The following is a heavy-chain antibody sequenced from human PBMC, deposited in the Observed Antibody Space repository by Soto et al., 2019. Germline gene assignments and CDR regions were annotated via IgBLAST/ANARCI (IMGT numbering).Heavy chain of an antibody. CDR1: GFTFSSYS. CDR3: ARDFTYYYASPVSFDV. D-gene: IGHD3-10*01. V-gene: IGHV3-48*01. CDR2: ISSSGHTI. Sequence: GGSLRLSCAASGFTFSSYSMNWVRQAPGKGLEWISYISSSGHTIYYRDSVKGRFTISRDNGKSSLYLQLNSLRVEDTAVYYCARDFTYYYASPVSFDVWGQGTLVTVSS. J-gene: IGHJ4*02.